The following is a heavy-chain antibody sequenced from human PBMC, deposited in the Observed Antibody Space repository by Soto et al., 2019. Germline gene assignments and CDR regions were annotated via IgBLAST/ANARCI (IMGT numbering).Heavy chain of an antibody. J-gene: IGHJ6*02. CDR1: GGTXTSFA. V-gene: IGHV1-69*13. CDR3: ARGNALDI. Sequence: SXKVSYKASGGTXTSFAIDLVRQAPGQGPEWMGRTIPIICTANYTQKFQGRVTIIADESTNTASLELTSLRSEDTAGYYCARGNALDIWGQGTTGTVSS. CDR2: TIPIICTA.